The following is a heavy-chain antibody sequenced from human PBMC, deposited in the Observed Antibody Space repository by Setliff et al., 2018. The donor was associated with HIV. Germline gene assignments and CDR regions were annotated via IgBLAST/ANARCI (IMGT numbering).Heavy chain of an antibody. CDR3: ARIFGDQGYYYGMDV. D-gene: IGHD3-3*01. J-gene: IGHJ6*02. V-gene: IGHV4-59*01. Sequence: SETLSLTCTVSGGSISSYYWSWIRQPPGKGLEWIGYIYYSGSTNYNPSLKSRVTISVDTSKNQFSLKLSSVIAAVTAVYYCARIFGDQGYYYGMDVWGQGTTVTVS. CDR2: IYYSGST. CDR1: GGSISSYY.